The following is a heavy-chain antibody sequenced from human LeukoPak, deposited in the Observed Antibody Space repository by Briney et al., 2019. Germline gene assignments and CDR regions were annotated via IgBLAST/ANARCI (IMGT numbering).Heavy chain of an antibody. CDR2: IYHGDSDP. D-gene: IGHD6-13*01. CDR3: ATTSTQVAAVGSDAFDI. Sequence: GESLKISCKGSGYSFTTHWIGWVRQMPGKGLELMGIIYHGDSDPRYGPSFQGQVTISADESFSTAYLQWSSLKSSDSAIYYCATTSTQVAAVGSDAFDIWGQGTLVTVSS. CDR1: GYSFTTHW. V-gene: IGHV5-51*01. J-gene: IGHJ3*02.